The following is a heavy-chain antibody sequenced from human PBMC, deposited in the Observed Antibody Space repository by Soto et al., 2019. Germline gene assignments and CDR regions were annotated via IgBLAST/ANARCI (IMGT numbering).Heavy chain of an antibody. J-gene: IGHJ4*02. CDR1: GFTFSSYA. CDR2: ISYDGSNK. CDR3: ARVPSSSGRAHFDY. Sequence: QVQLVESGGGVVQPGRSLRLSCAASGFTFSSYAMHWVRQAPGKGLEWVAVISYDGSNKYYADYVKGRITISRDNSKNTLYLQMNTLRAEDTAVYYCARVPSSSGRAHFDYWGQGTLVTVSS. V-gene: IGHV3-30-3*01. D-gene: IGHD2-15*01.